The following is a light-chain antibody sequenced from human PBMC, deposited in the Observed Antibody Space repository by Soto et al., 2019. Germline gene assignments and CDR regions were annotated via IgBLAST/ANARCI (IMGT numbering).Light chain of an antibody. J-gene: IGLJ1*01. V-gene: IGLV2-8*01. Sequence: QSALTQPPSASGSPGQSVTLSCTGTSSDVGGYNYVSWYQQHPGKAPKLVIYEVTKRPSGVPDRFSGSKSGNTASLTVSGLQAEDAADYYCSSFTGASTIFGTGTKVTGL. CDR3: SSFTGASTI. CDR1: SSDVGGYNY. CDR2: EVT.